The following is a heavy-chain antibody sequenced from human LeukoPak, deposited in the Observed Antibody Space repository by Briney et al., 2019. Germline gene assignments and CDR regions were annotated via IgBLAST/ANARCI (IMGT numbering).Heavy chain of an antibody. CDR2: IYYSGKT. CDR1: GDSISSSAYF. V-gene: IGHV4-39*01. CDR3: ARRRWYGGFDF. D-gene: IGHD3-10*01. J-gene: IGHJ4*02. Sequence: PSETLSPTCIVSGDSISSSAYFWGWIRQPPGKGLEWIGSIYYSGKTYYSASLKSRVTMSVDTSKNLFSLRLTSVTAADTAIFYCARRRWYGGFDFWGQGTLVTVSS.